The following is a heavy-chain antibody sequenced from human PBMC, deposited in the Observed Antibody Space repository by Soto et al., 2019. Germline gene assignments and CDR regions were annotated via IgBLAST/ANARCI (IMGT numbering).Heavy chain of an antibody. D-gene: IGHD5-12*01. J-gene: IGHJ6*02. Sequence: TWGSLRLSCAASGFTFISYEMNFFRQSPGKGLEWVSYISSSGSTIYYADSVKGRFTISRDNAKNSLYLQMNSLRAEDTAVYYCAREGRLLYYGMDVWGQGTTVTVSS. CDR2: ISSSGSTI. CDR1: GFTFISYE. CDR3: AREGRLLYYGMDV. V-gene: IGHV3-48*03.